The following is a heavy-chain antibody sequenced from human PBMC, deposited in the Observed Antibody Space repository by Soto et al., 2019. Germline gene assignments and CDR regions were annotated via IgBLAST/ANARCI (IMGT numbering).Heavy chain of an antibody. Sequence: EVQLLESGGGLVQPGGSLRLSCAASGFTFSSYAMSWVRQAPGKGLEWVSAISGSGGSTYYADSVKGRFTISRDNSKNTLYLQMNSLRAEDTAGYYCAKALRRLVVVAVGVPGDWGQGTLVTVSS. D-gene: IGHD2-15*01. CDR2: ISGSGGST. CDR3: AKALRRLVVVAVGVPGD. V-gene: IGHV3-23*01. CDR1: GFTFSSYA. J-gene: IGHJ4*02.